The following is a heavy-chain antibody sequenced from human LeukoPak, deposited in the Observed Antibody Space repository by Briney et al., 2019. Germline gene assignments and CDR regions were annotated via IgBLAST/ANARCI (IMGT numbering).Heavy chain of an antibody. CDR3: ARAYGDSYYYGMDV. CDR1: GFTFSNYA. CDR2: ISSNGGST. V-gene: IGHV3-64*02. D-gene: IGHD4-17*01. Sequence: GGSLRLSCAASGFTFSNYAMHWVRQAPGKGLEYVSAISSNGGSTYYADSVKGRFTIYRDNSKNPLYLQMGSLRAEDMAVYYCARAYGDSYYYGMDVWGQGTTVTVSS. J-gene: IGHJ6*02.